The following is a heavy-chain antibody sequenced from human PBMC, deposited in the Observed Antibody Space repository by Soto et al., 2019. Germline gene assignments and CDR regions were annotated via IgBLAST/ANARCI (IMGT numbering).Heavy chain of an antibody. J-gene: IGHJ1*01. D-gene: IGHD2-15*01. CDR1: GFSVNNND. CDR2: IYSSGSI. V-gene: IGHV3-53*01. CDR3: ARSALSGAADC. Sequence: EVQLVESGGGLIQPGGSLRLSCATTGFSVNNNDMSWVRQAPGKGLEWVSLIYSSGSITYADAVKGRFTIFRDYSKKRVYLQMNSLSADDSAVYYWARSALSGAADCWGQGTRVTVSS.